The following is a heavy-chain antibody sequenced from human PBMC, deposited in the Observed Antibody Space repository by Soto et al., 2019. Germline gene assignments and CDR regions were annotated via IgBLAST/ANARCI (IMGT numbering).Heavy chain of an antibody. V-gene: IGHV4-30-2*01. Sequence: QLQVQDSGSGLVKPSQTLSLTCAVSGGSISSGGYSWSWIRQPPGKGLEWIGYIYHSGSTYYNPSLKSRVTISVDRSKNQFSLKLSSVTAADTAVYYCARRRGFPYYYGMDVWGQETTVTVSS. J-gene: IGHJ6*02. CDR2: IYHSGST. CDR1: GGSISSGGYS. CDR3: ARRRGFPYYYGMDV. D-gene: IGHD5-12*01.